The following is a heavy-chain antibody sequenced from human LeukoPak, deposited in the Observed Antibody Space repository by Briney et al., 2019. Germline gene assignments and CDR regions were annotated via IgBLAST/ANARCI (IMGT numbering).Heavy chain of an antibody. CDR3: ARDWVVGATFIVYYYYGMDV. CDR2: ISAYNGNT. Sequence: ASVKVSCKASGYTFTSYGISWARQAPGQGLEWMGWISAYNGNTNYAQKLQGRVTMTTDTSTSTAYMELRSLRSDDTAVYYCARDWVVGATFIVYYYYGMDVWGQGTTVTVSS. V-gene: IGHV1-18*01. CDR1: GYTFTSYG. J-gene: IGHJ6*02. D-gene: IGHD1-26*01.